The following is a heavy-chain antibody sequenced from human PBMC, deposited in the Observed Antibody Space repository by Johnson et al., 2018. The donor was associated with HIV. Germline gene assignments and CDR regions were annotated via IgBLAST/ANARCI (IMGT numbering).Heavy chain of an antibody. Sequence: QVQLVESGGGVVQPGRSMRLSCAASGFTFSSYAMHWVRQAPGRGLGWVAGISYDANNTCYADSVKGRFTISRDNSKNTLYLQMNSLTTEDTAMYYCARVPFPRPTSPNYINDAFDIWGQGTMVTVSS. CDR3: ARVPFPRPTSPNYINDAFDI. V-gene: IGHV3-30-3*01. J-gene: IGHJ3*02. CDR2: ISYDANNT. CDR1: GFTFSSYA. D-gene: IGHD4-11*01.